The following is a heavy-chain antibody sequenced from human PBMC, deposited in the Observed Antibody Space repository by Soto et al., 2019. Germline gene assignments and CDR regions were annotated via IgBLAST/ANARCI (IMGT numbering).Heavy chain of an antibody. CDR1: GSTFSSSE. CDR3: ASVNLRFSYGIDV. Sequence: EVQLVESEGGLVQPGGSLRLSCAASGSTFSSSEMHWVRQAPGKGLEWISYISKSSSVIYYADSVKGRFTISRDNAKNLLYLQMNSLRAEDTAVYFCASVNLRFSYGIDVWGQGTTVTVSS. J-gene: IGHJ6*02. V-gene: IGHV3-48*03. CDR2: ISKSSSVI. D-gene: IGHD3-3*01.